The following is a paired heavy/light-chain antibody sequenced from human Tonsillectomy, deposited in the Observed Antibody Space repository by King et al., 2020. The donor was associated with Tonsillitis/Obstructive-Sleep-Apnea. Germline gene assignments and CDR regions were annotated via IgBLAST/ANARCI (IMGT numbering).Light chain of an antibody. J-gene: IGLJ3*02. V-gene: IGLV10-54*01. CDR2: RNN. Sequence: QAGLTQPPSVSKDLRQTATLTCTGNSNNVDNQGVAWLQQHQGHPPKLLSYRNNNRPSGISERFSASRSGNTASLTITGLQPEDEADYYCSAWDSSLSAWVFGGRTKLTVL. CDR1: SNNVDNQG. CDR3: SAWDSSLSAWV.
Heavy chain of an antibody. J-gene: IGHJ4*02. Sequence: QMQLVQSGAEVEKPGASVKVSCKASGYTFTDYYIHWVRQAPGQGLEWMGWITPNSGGTHYGQKFQGRVTMTRDTSISTAYMELSSLRSDDTAVYYCARQSDSFDYWGQGTLVTVSS. CDR1: GYTFTDYY. V-gene: IGHV1-2*02. CDR2: ITPNSGGT. CDR3: ARQSDSFDY.